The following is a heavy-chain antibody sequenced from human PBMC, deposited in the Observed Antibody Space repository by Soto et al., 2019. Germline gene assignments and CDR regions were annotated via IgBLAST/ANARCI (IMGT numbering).Heavy chain of an antibody. V-gene: IGHV1-46*01. CDR2: INPSGGTT. J-gene: IGHJ4*02. D-gene: IGHD3-16*02. CDR3: ARDKDVWGSYRLDF. Sequence: GASVKVSCKTSGYTFTSYGMNWVRQAPGQRLEWMGWINPSGGTTSYAQRFQGRVTMTRDTSTSTVYMELRSLRSEDTAVYYCARDKDVWGSYRLDFWGQGALVTVSS. CDR1: GYTFTSYG.